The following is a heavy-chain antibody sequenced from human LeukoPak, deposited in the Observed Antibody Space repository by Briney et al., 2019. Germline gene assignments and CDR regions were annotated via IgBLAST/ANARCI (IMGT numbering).Heavy chain of an antibody. CDR1: GGTFSSYG. D-gene: IGHD3-22*01. CDR2: ISAYNGNT. V-gene: IGHV1-18*01. Sequence: AASVKVSCKASGGTFSSYGISWVRQAPGQGLEWMGWISAYNGNTNYAQKLQGRVTMTTDTFTSTAYMELRSLRSDDTAVYYCARDGQFEYYDSSGYRVWGQGTLVTVSS. J-gene: IGHJ4*02. CDR3: ARDGQFEYYDSSGYRV.